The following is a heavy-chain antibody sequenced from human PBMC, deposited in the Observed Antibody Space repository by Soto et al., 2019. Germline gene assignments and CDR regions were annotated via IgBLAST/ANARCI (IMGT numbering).Heavy chain of an antibody. CDR1: GASISSGSYY. CDR3: ARAVYSNHVY. CDR2: ISNSGST. J-gene: IGHJ4*02. V-gene: IGHV4-31*03. Sequence: QVQLQESGPGLVKPSQTLSLTCTVSGASISSGSYYWSWIRQLPGKGLEWIGYISNSGSTYYNPSLKSRVTISVDTSKNQFSLRVNSVTAADTAVYYCARAVYSNHVYWGQGTLVTVSS. D-gene: IGHD4-4*01.